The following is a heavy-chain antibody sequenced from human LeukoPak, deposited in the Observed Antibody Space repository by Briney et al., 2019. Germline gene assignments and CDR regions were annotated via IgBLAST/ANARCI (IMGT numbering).Heavy chain of an antibody. CDR1: GGTFSSYA. CDR3: ARGVLRYFDWLLRSLDY. Sequence: SVKVSCKASGGTFSSYAISWVRQAPGQGLEWMGGIIPIFGTANYAQKFQGRVTITTDESTSTAYMELSSLRSEDTAVYYWARGVLRYFDWLLRSLDYWGQGTLVTVSS. J-gene: IGHJ4*02. CDR2: IIPIFGTA. V-gene: IGHV1-69*05. D-gene: IGHD3-9*01.